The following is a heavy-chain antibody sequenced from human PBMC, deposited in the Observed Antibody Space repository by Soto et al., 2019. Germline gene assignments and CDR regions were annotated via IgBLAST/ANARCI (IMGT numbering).Heavy chain of an antibody. Sequence: GASVKVSCKASGYIFTGYYIHWVRQAPGQGLEWMGWINPISGGTNYAQKFQGRVTMTRDTSISTAYMELSRLRSDDTAVYYCARTTAPRSFQAFDYWGQGTLVTVSS. D-gene: IGHD4-4*01. J-gene: IGHJ4*02. V-gene: IGHV1-2*02. CDR2: INPISGGT. CDR1: GYIFTGYY. CDR3: ARTTAPRSFQAFDY.